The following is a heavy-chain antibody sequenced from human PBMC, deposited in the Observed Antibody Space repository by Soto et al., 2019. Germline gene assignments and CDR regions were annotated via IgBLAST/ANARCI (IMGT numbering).Heavy chain of an antibody. Sequence: GGSLRLWWAAAGCTFSDFAMFWVRQAPGKGLEWVSSISRTGGAAHYADSVNGRFTISRDNSKNTLYLQMNSLRAEDTAVYYCAKLGGFIVVEPAAMRTFDYWGQGTLVTVSS. CDR2: ISRTGGAA. CDR3: AKLGGFIVVEPAAMRTFDY. J-gene: IGHJ4*02. V-gene: IGHV3-23*01. CDR1: GCTFSDFA. D-gene: IGHD2-2*01.